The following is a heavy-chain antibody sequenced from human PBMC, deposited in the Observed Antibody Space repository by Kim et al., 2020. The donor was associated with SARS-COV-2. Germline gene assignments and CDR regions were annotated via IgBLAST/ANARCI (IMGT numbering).Heavy chain of an antibody. CDR1: GYIFSNYG. CDR3: ARVETGVYGSGIRYHMDV. J-gene: IGHJ6*02. CDR2: INSYTGKT. Sequence: ASVKVSCKASGYIFSNYGFSWVRQAPGQGLEWMGWINSYTGKTNYAQRVQGRVTVTIDTSTSTAYMELRSLRVDDTAVYYCARVETGVYGSGIRYHMDVWGQGTSVTVSS. V-gene: IGHV1-18*01. D-gene: IGHD3-10*01.